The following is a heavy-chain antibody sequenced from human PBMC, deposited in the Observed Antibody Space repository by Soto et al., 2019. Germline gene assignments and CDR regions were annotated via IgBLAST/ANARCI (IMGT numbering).Heavy chain of an antibody. Sequence: SETLSLTCTVSGGSISSYYWSWIRQPPGKGLEWIGYIYYSGSTNYNPSLKSRVTISVDTSKNQFSLKLSSVTAADTAVYYCARAVPAAIREISYSYFDLWGRGTLVTVSS. CDR1: GGSISSYY. J-gene: IGHJ2*01. V-gene: IGHV4-59*01. CDR3: ARAVPAAIREISYSYFDL. CDR2: IYYSGST. D-gene: IGHD2-2*01.